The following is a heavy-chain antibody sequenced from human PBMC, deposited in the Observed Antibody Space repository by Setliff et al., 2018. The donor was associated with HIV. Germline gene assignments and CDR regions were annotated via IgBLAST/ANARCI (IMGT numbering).Heavy chain of an antibody. J-gene: IGHJ4*02. CDR1: DDSLSRSDFY. V-gene: IGHV4-39*01. CDR3: TRRFEKWLAFDY. D-gene: IGHD6-19*01. Sequence: SETLSLTCTVTDDSLSRSDFYWAWIRQPPEKGREWVASIYDTGGTDYNPSLRSRVSISVDTSTNQFSLSLASVTAADTAVYYCTRRFEKWLAFDYWGQGTLVTVSS. CDR2: IYDTGGT.